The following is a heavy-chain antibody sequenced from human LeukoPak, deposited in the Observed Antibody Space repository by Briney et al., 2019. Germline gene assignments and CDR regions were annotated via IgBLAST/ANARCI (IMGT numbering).Heavy chain of an antibody. V-gene: IGHV1-2*02. CDR2: INPNSGGT. CDR1: GYTFTGYY. D-gene: IGHD3-10*01. CDR3: AVSSESYYRSLVY. Sequence: ASVKVSCKASGYTFTGYYMHWVRQAPGQGLEWMGWINPNSGGTSYAQKFQGRVTMTRDTSISTAYMELSRLRSDDTAVYYCAVSSESYYRSLVYWGQGTLVTVSS. J-gene: IGHJ4*02.